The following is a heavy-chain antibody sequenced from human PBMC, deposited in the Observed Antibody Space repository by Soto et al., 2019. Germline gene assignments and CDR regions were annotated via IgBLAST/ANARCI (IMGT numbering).Heavy chain of an antibody. Sequence: QVQLVESGGGVVQPGRSLRLSCAASGFTFSSYAMHWVRQAPGKGLEWVAVISYDGSNKYYADSVKGRFTISRDNSKNPLYLQMNSLRAEDTAVYYCARDGPRSSFDPWGQGTLVTVSS. CDR1: GFTFSSYA. CDR3: ARDGPRSSFDP. J-gene: IGHJ5*02. V-gene: IGHV3-30-3*01. CDR2: ISYDGSNK.